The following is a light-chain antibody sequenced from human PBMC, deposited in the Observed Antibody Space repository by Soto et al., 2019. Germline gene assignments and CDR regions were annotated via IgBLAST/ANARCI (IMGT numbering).Light chain of an antibody. J-gene: IGKJ4*01. CDR3: QQYNNWPLT. CDR2: ATS. CDR1: HRVSSY. Sequence: EILMPQSPATLSVSPGERATLSCRASHRVSSYLAWYQQKPGQAPRLLIYATSTRATGIPARFSGSGSGTEFTLTISSLQSEDFAVYYCQQYNNWPLTFGGGTKVDIK. V-gene: IGKV3-15*01.